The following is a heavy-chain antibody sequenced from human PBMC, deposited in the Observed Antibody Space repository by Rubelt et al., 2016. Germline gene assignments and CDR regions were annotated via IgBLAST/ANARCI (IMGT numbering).Heavy chain of an antibody. Sequence: QVQLQESGPGLVKPSGTLSLTCVVSGGSISSSDWWSWVRQPPGKGLEWIGGIHHSGSTNYNPTLQSRGRLSLEKSKNQFSLKLNSMTAADTAVYYCARLGKWSAGGVDYWGQGTLVTVSS. CDR2: IHHSGST. V-gene: IGHV4-4*02. CDR3: ARLGKWSAGGVDY. J-gene: IGHJ4*02. D-gene: IGHD3-16*01. CDR1: GGSISSSDW.